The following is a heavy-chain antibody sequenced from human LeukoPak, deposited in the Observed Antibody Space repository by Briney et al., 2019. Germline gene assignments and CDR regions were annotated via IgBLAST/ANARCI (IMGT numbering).Heavy chain of an antibody. CDR2: IIPIFGTA. CDR1: GGTFSSYA. V-gene: IGHV1-69*06. J-gene: IGHJ4*02. CDR3: ATDRPYGSGSYYFDY. D-gene: IGHD3-10*01. Sequence: SVKVSCKASGGTFSSYAISWVRQAPGQGLEWMGGIIPIFGTANYAQKFQGRVTMTEDTSTDTAYMELSSLRSEDTAVYYCATDRPYGSGSYYFDYWGQGTLVTVSS.